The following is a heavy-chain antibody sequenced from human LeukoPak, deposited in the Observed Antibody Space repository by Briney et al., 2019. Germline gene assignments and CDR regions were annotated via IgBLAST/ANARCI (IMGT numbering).Heavy chain of an antibody. V-gene: IGHV3-23*01. D-gene: IGHD5-18*01. Sequence: GGSLRLSCAASGFTFSSYAMSWVRQAPGKGLEWVSAISGSGGSTSYADSVTGRFTISTDNSKNTLYLQMNSLRAEDTAVYYCADIAMVNDAFDIWGQGTMVTVSS. CDR2: ISGSGGST. CDR1: GFTFSSYA. CDR3: ADIAMVNDAFDI. J-gene: IGHJ3*02.